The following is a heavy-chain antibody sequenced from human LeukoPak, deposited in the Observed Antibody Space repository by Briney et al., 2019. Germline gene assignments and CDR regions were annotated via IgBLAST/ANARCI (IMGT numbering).Heavy chain of an antibody. V-gene: IGHV4-4*02. CDR1: GGSINSNYW. D-gene: IGHD3-3*01. J-gene: IGHJ4*02. CDR3: ARHYDLWSGYNY. Sequence: SETLSLTCAVSGGSINSNYWWTWIRQSPGKGLEWIGEIYHTGSVNYNLSLESRVTISRDRSKNQFSLMLRSVTAADTAVYYCARHYDLWSGYNYWGQGLLVTVSS. CDR2: IYHTGSV.